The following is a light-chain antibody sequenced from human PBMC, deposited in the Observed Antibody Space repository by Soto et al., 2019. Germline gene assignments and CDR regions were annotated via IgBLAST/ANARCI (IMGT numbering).Light chain of an antibody. J-gene: IGKJ4*01. V-gene: IGKV3-20*01. Sequence: EIVLTQSPGTLSLSPGERATLSCRASQTVDKNYLAWFQQKPGQAPRLLIYDASSRATGVPDRFGGSGSGTDFTLTISRLEPEDFAVYYCQQSSYSPLTFGGGTKVEIK. CDR3: QQSSYSPLT. CDR1: QTVDKNY. CDR2: DAS.